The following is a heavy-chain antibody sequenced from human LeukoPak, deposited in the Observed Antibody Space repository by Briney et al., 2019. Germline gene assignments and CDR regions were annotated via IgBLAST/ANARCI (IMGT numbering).Heavy chain of an antibody. J-gene: IGHJ3*02. Sequence: SGGSLRLSCVASGFTFSHYAVHWVRQAPGKGLDWVAVVSYDGKNKYYADSVKGRFTMSRDGSNNTLYLQMDSLRPEDTAVYYCVKDRLQGYYDGHGYAGAFETWGQGTMVIVSS. V-gene: IGHV3-30*18. CDR3: VKDRLQGYYDGHGYAGAFET. CDR1: GFTFSHYA. CDR2: VSYDGKNK. D-gene: IGHD3-22*01.